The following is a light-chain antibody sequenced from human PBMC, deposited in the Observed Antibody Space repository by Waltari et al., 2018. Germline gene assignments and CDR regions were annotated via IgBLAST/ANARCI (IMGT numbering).Light chain of an antibody. J-gene: IGLJ2*01. CDR3: SSYITTNTLEL. CDR2: DVS. Sequence: QSALTQPASVSGSPGQSITISCTGTSSDVGSYNYVSWYQQHPGKAPKFMIYDVSYRPSGVSNRFSGSKSGNTASLTISGLQAEDEADYYCSSYITTNTLELFGGGTSLTVL. V-gene: IGLV2-14*03. CDR1: SSDVGSYNY.